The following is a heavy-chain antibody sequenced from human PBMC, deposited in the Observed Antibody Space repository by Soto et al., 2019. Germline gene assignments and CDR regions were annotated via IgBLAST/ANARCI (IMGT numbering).Heavy chain of an antibody. CDR1: GFTFSSYA. V-gene: IGHV3-23*01. J-gene: IGHJ4*02. D-gene: IGHD2-21*02. CDR2: ISGSGGST. CDR3: AKDRSVVVVTATVDY. Sequence: GESLKISCAASGFTFSSYAMSWVRQAPGKGLEWVSAISGSGGSTYYADSVKGRFTISRDNSKNTLYLQMNSLRAEDTAVYYCAKDRSVVVVTATVDYWGQGTLVTVSS.